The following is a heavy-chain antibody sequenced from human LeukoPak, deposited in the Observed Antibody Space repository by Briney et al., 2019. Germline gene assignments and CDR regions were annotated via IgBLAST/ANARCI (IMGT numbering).Heavy chain of an antibody. CDR2: IYYSGSA. CDR3: ARGGYVVGGVDP. J-gene: IGHJ5*02. Sequence: PSETLSLTCAVSGGSISSHYWTWIRQAPGKGLEWIGYIYYSGSAKYNPSLKSRVTLSVNLSKNQFSLKLNSVTAADTAVYYCARGGYVVGGVDPWGQGSLVTVSS. CDR1: GGSISSHY. D-gene: IGHD2-15*01. V-gene: IGHV4-59*11.